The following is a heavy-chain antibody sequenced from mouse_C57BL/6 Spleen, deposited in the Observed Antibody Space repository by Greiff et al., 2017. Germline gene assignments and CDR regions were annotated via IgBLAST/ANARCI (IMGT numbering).Heavy chain of an antibody. V-gene: IGHV3-6*01. Sequence: EVQLVESGPGLVKPSQSLSLTCSVTGYSINSGYYWNWIRQVPGNKLEWMGYISYDGSNNYNPSLKNRISITRDTSKTQFFLKLNSVTTADTATYYGASALPGYFDFWGTGTTVTVSS. CDR1: GYSINSGYY. J-gene: IGHJ1*03. CDR3: ASALPGYFDF. CDR2: ISYDGSN.